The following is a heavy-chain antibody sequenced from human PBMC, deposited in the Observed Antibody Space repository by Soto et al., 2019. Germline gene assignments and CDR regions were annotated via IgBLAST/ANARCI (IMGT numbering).Heavy chain of an antibody. J-gene: IGHJ4*02. Sequence: EVQLLESGGGLVQPGGSLRLSCAASGFTFSTYAMSWVRQAPGKGLEWISAISSSGDTTYYADSVKGRFTFSRDNSKNTVYLQMNSLGAEDRAIYFCAKVTRLGFGGGWDYWGQGTLVTVSS. CDR3: AKVTRLGFGGGWDY. CDR2: ISSSGDTT. D-gene: IGHD3-16*01. CDR1: GFTFSTYA. V-gene: IGHV3-23*01.